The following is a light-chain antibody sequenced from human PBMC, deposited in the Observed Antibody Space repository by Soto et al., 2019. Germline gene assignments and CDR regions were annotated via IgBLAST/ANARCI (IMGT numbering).Light chain of an antibody. V-gene: IGLV1-40*01. J-gene: IGLJ2*01. Sequence: QSVRTQPPSVSGAPGQRVTISCTGSSSNIGAGYDVHWYQQLPGTAPKLLIYGNSNRPSGVPDRFSGSKSGTSASLAITGLQAEDEAHYYCQSYDSSLSDVVFGGGTKLTLL. CDR3: QSYDSSLSDVV. CDR1: SSNIGAGYD. CDR2: GNS.